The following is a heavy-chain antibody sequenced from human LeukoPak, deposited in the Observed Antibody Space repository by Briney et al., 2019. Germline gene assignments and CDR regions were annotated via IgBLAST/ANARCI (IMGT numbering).Heavy chain of an antibody. CDR1: GFTFTSYA. J-gene: IGHJ1*01. V-gene: IGHV3-23*01. Sequence: GGSLRLSCEASGFTFTSYAMHWVRQAPGKGLEWLSSITSSGDGTFYTDSLSGRFTISRDNAKKAVFLQMKSLRRGDSALYFCAKGTDTTGRQNLDIWGQGTLVTVSS. CDR3: AKGTDTTGRQNLDI. D-gene: IGHD2-8*02. CDR2: ITSSGDGT.